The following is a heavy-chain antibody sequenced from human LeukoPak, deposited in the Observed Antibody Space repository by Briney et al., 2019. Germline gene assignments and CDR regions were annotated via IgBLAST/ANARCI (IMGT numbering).Heavy chain of an antibody. D-gene: IGHD4-11*01. CDR3: ARVLTSTSTVLDY. CDR2: IYSGGST. V-gene: IGHV3-66*02. J-gene: IGHJ4*02. CDR1: GFTVSSNY. Sequence: GGSLRLSCAASGFTVSSNYMSWVRQAPGKGLEWVSVIYSGGSTYYADSVKGQFTISRDNSKNTLYLQMNSLRAEDTAVYYCARVLTSTSTVLDYWGQGTLVTVSS.